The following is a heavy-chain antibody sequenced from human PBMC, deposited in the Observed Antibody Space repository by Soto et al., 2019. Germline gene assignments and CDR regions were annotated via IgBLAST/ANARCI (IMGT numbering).Heavy chain of an antibody. CDR2: IYYSGST. D-gene: IGHD3-10*01. J-gene: IGHJ4*02. CDR1: GGSISSSSYY. CDR3: AKQDGLLWFGVQGDFDY. V-gene: IGHV4-39*01. Sequence: PSETLSLTCTVSGGSISSSSYYWGWIRQPPGKGLEWIGSIYYSGSTYYNPSLKSRVTISVDTSKNQFSLKLSSVTAADTAVYYCAKQDGLLWFGVQGDFDYWGQGTLVTVSS.